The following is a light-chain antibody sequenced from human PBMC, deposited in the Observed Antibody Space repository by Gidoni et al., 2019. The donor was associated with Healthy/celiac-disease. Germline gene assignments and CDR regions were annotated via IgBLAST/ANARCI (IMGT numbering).Light chain of an antibody. V-gene: IGKV3-15*01. CDR2: GAS. J-gene: IGKJ1*01. Sequence: EIVMTQSPATLSVAPGERATLSCRASQSVSSNLARYQQKPGQAPRLLLYGASTRATGIPARFSGSGSGTEFTLTISSLQSEDFAVYYCQQYNNWPPWTFXXXTKVEIK. CDR1: QSVSSN. CDR3: QQYNNWPPWT.